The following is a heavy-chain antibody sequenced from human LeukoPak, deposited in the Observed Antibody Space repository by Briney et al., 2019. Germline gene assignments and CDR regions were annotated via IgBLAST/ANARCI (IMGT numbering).Heavy chain of an antibody. CDR2: LYSGGST. D-gene: IGHD5-18*01. CDR3: ARDSRGYNYLYFDY. V-gene: IGHV3-53*01. J-gene: IGHJ4*02. CDR1: VVSVSNHY. Sequence: PLGGPSHSSEGSVVSVSNHYISCGREAPEKGLECGSILYSGGSTYYADSVNGRFTISRYNSKNTLYLQMNSLRAEDTAVYYCARDSRGYNYLYFDYWGQGTLVTVSS.